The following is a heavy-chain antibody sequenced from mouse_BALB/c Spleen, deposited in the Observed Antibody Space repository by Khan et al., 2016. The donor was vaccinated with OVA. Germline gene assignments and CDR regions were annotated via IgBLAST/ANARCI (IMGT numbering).Heavy chain of an antibody. CDR3: VRYIYAYDPWFAY. CDR1: GFSLSTSGMG. CDR2: IYWDDEK. Sequence: QVTLKESGPGILQSSQTLSLTCSFSGFSLSTSGMGVSWIRQPSGKGLEWLAHIYWDDEKRSHPSLKSRLTISKDTSRNQVFLRITSVDTADTATYYCVRYIYAYDPWFAYWGQGTLVTVSS. D-gene: IGHD2-2*01. J-gene: IGHJ3*01. V-gene: IGHV8-12*01.